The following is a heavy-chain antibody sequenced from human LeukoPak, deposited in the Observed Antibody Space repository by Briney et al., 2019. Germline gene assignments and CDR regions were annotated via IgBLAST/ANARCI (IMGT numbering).Heavy chain of an antibody. CDR1: GVTLSSYA. V-gene: IGHV3-23*01. J-gene: IGHJ5*02. Sequence: GGSLRLSCAASGVTLSSYAMSWARQAAGKGLEWVSGISSSGSGGNTYYADSVKGRFTISRDSSKDTLFLQLNSLTAADTAMYFCAKASVAIPQYCNSWGQGTLVTVSS. D-gene: IGHD2-2*02. CDR2: ISSSGSGGNT. CDR3: AKASVAIPQYCNS.